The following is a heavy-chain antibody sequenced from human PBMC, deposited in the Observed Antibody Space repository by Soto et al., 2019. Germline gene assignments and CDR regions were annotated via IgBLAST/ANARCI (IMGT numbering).Heavy chain of an antibody. CDR1: GFTFSSYW. Sequence: EVQLVESGGGVVQPGGSLRLSCAASGFTFSSYWMHWVRQAPGKGLVWVSRINSDGSSTSYADSVKGRFTISRDNGKNTLYLQMNSLRAEDTAVYYCEREGSRDFYMDVWGKGTTVTVSS. CDR3: EREGSRDFYMDV. V-gene: IGHV3-74*01. D-gene: IGHD1-26*01. CDR2: INSDGSST. J-gene: IGHJ6*03.